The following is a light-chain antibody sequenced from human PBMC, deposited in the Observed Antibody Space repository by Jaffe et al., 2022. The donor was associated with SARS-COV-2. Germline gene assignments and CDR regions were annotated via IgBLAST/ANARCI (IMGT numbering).Light chain of an antibody. CDR3: QQYDTSPFT. CDR1: QTVGSRY. J-gene: IGKJ3*01. V-gene: IGKV3-20*01. CDR2: STS. Sequence: ETVLTQSPGTLSLFAGERATLSCRASQTVGSRYLAWYQQRPGQAPRLLIYSTSSRATGIPDRFSGSGSGTEFTLSISRLEPEDFAVYYCQQYDTSPFTFGPGTKVNIK.